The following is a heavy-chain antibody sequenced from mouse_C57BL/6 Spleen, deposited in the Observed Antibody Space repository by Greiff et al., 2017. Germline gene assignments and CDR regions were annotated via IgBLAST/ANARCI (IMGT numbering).Heavy chain of an antibody. Sequence: EVKVVDSGAGLVKPGGSLKLSCAASGFTFSSYAMSWVRQTPEKRLEWVAYISSGGDDIYYADTVKGRITISRDNARNTLYLQMSSRKSDDTAMHYCTREGLPYAMYYWGQGTSVTVSS. D-gene: IGHD2-4*01. V-gene: IGHV5-9-1*02. CDR1: GFTFSSYA. J-gene: IGHJ4*01. CDR3: TREGLPYAMYY. CDR2: ISSGGDDI.